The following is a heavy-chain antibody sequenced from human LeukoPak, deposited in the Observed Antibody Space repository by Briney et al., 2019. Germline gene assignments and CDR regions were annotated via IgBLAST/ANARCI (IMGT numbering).Heavy chain of an antibody. CDR3: VRSAPSSLLDY. CDR2: INPNRGDT. J-gene: IGHJ4*02. Sequence: ASVKVSCKTSGYSFTGSYINWVRQAPGQGREWMGWINPNRGDTNYAQKFQGRVTMSRDTYLSTAYMDLSRLTSDDTAVYFCVRSAPSSLLDYWGQGTLVTVSS. CDR1: GYSFTGSY. V-gene: IGHV1-2*02. D-gene: IGHD6-6*01.